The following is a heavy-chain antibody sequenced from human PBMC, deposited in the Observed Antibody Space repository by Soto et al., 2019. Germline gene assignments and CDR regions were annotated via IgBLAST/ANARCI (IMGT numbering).Heavy chain of an antibody. Sequence: QVQLVESAGGLVKPGGSLRLSCVASGFTFSDYFMSWIRQAPGKGLEWLVYISSSGETIYYADTVKGRCPISSDNAKNSLYVQMNRLRDEDTAVYYCARRAVAVVYFDYWGQRTPVKVSS. CDR3: ARRAVAVVYFDY. V-gene: IGHV3-11*01. CDR1: GFTFSDYF. D-gene: IGHD2-15*01. J-gene: IGHJ4*02. CDR2: ISSSGETI.